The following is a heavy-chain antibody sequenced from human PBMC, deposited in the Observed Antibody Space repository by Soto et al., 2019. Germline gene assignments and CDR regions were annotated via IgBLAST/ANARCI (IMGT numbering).Heavy chain of an antibody. CDR1: GYSFTSYW. D-gene: IGHD1-7*01. CDR3: ARRDNWNYYFDY. V-gene: IGHV5-51*01. J-gene: IGHJ4*02. CDR2: IYPGDSDN. Sequence: GESLKISCKGSGYSFTSYWIGWGRQMPGKGLEWMGIIYPGDSDNRYSTSFQGQVTISADKSISTAYLQWSSLKASDTAMYYCARRDNWNYYFDYWGQGTLVTVSS.